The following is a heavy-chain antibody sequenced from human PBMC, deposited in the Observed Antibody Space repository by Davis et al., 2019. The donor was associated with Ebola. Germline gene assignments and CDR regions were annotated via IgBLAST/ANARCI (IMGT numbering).Heavy chain of an antibody. D-gene: IGHD3-3*01. V-gene: IGHV4-30-2*01. J-gene: IGHJ4*02. Sequence: SETLSLTCAVSGGSISSGGYSWSWIRQPPGKGLEWIGYIYHSGSTYYNPSLKSRVTISVDTSKNQFSLKLSSVTAADTAVYYCARRRFLEWPEINWGQGTLVTVSS. CDR1: GGSISSGGYS. CDR3: ARRRFLEWPEIN. CDR2: IYHSGST.